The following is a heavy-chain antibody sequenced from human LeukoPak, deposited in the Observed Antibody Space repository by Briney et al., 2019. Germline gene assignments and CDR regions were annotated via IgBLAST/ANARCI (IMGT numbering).Heavy chain of an antibody. V-gene: IGHV4-59*12. J-gene: IGHJ4*02. CDR1: GGSISSYY. Sequence: SETLSLTCTVSGGSISSYYWSWIRQPPGKGLEWIGYIYHSGSTYYSPSLESRVTISVDKSKNQFSLKLSSVTAADTAVYYCARVGHYYYGSGSYLGGFDYWGQGTLVTVSS. D-gene: IGHD3-10*01. CDR3: ARVGHYYYGSGSYLGGFDY. CDR2: IYHSGST.